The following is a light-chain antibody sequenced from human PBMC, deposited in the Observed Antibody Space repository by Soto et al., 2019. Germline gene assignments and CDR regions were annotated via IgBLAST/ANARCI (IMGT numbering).Light chain of an antibody. CDR2: EVT. V-gene: IGLV2-8*01. J-gene: IGLJ2*01. Sequence: QSALTQPPSASGSPRQSVTISCTGTSGDVGGYNYVSWYQQHPGKVPKLLIYEVTRRPSGVPDRFSGSKSGNTASLTVSALQAEDEAHYYCSSYAGNNVVIFGGGTKVTVL. CDR3: SSYAGNNVVI. CDR1: SGDVGGYNY.